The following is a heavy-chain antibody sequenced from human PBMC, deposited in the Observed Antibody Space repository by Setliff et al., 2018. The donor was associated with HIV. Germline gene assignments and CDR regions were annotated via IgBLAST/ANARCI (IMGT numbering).Heavy chain of an antibody. Sequence: PGGSLRLSCAASGFTFSNAWFNWVRQTPGKGLEWIGRIASKANGGTIDYAAPVQGRFTISREDSKNTVYLQMNSLRTEDSAIYYCTRYSSSSGWYWGQGTLVTVSS. D-gene: IGHD6-19*01. J-gene: IGHJ4*03. CDR1: GFTFSNAW. CDR2: IASKANGGTI. V-gene: IGHV3-15*04. CDR3: TRYSSSSGWY.